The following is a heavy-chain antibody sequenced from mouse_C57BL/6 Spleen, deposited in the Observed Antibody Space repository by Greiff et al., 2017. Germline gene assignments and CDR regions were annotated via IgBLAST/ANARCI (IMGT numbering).Heavy chain of an antibody. J-gene: IGHJ1*03. CDR3: ARGVYGKGYFDV. CDR2: ISSGSSTI. CDR1: GFTFSDYG. V-gene: IGHV5-17*01. D-gene: IGHD1-1*01. Sequence: DVMLVESGGGLVKPGGSLKLSCAASGFTFSDYGMHWVRQAPEKGLEWVAYISSGSSTIYYADTVKGRFTISRDNAKNTLFLQMTSLRSEDTAMYYCARGVYGKGYFDVWGTGTTVTVSS.